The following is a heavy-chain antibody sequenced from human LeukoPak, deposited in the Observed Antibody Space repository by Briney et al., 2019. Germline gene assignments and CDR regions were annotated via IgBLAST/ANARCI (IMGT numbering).Heavy chain of an antibody. D-gene: IGHD3-9*01. Sequence: ASVKLSCKASGSTFTDYYMRWVRHAPGQGLEWMGWINPNSGGTNFAQKFQGRVTMTRDTSISTAYMELSRLRSDATALYYCARLFESFYDILTSLDYWGQGTLVTVSS. J-gene: IGHJ4*02. V-gene: IGHV1-2*02. CDR2: INPNSGGT. CDR1: GSTFTDYY. CDR3: ARLFESFYDILTSLDY.